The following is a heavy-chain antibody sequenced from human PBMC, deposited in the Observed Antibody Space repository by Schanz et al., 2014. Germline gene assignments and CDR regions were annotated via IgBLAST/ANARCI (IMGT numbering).Heavy chain of an antibody. CDR1: GFTFSSYA. J-gene: IGHJ6*02. D-gene: IGHD2-15*01. CDR3: ARDRGYCSGGTCYDYYYYGLDV. Sequence: QVQLVESGGGVVQPGRSLRLSCAASGFTFSSYAMHWVRQAPGKGLEWVAVISYDGSNKYYADSVKGRFTISRDNSKNTLYLQMNTLRAEDTAVYYCARDRGYCSGGTCYDYYYYGLDVWGQGTTVTVSS. CDR2: ISYDGSNK. V-gene: IGHV3-30-3*01.